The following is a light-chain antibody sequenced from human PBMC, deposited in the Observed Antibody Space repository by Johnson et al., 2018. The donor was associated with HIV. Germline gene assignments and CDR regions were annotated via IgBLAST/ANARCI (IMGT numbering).Light chain of an antibody. CDR2: DNN. V-gene: IGLV1-51*01. Sequence: QSVLTQPPSVSAAPGQKVTISCSGSSSNIGNNYVSWYQQLPGTAPKLLIYDNNKRPSGIPDRFSGSKSGTSATLGITGLQTGDEADYYCGTWDSSLSAVPYGFGTVTTFTVL. J-gene: IGLJ1*01. CDR3: GTWDSSLSAVPYG. CDR1: SSNIGNNY.